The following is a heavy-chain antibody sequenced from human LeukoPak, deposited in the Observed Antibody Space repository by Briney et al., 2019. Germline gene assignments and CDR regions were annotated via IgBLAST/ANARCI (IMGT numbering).Heavy chain of an antibody. CDR2: ISYDGSNK. Sequence: PGRPLRLSCVGSGFTFSSYAMHWVRQAPGKGLEWVAVISYDGSNKYYADSVKGRFTISRDNSKNTLYLQMNSLRAEDTTVYHCAREPRITMSTAAFDIWGQETMVTVSS. CDR3: AREPRITMSTAAFDI. D-gene: IGHD3-22*01. V-gene: IGHV3-30-3*01. CDR1: GFTFSSYA. J-gene: IGHJ3*02.